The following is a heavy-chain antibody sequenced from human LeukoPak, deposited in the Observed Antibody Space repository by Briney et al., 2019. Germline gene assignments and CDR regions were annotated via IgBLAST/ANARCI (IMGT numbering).Heavy chain of an antibody. CDR2: ISWNSVNI. V-gene: IGHV3-9*01. Sequence: GGSGRLSCAASGFTFDDYAMHWFRQAPGKGLEWVSGISWNSVNIGYADSVKGRFTISRDNAKNSLYLQMNSLRPEDTALYYCAKDPDSSTWTPPDFWGQGTLVTVSS. CDR3: AKDPDSSTWTPPDF. J-gene: IGHJ4*02. CDR1: GFTFDDYA. D-gene: IGHD6-13*01.